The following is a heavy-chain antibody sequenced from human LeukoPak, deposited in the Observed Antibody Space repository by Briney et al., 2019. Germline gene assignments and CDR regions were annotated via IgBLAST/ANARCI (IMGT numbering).Heavy chain of an antibody. CDR3: AAGRPYSLLDY. V-gene: IGHV1-24*01. J-gene: IGHJ4*02. CDR1: GSSLSELS. Sequence: ASVKVSCTVSGSSLSELSLYWVRQAPGKGLEWMGGFDVIDSETFYAQKFQGRVAMTEDSSTDTAYMELRSLTSDDTALYYCAAGRPYSLLDYWGQGTLVTVSS. CDR2: FDVIDSET. D-gene: IGHD5-18*01.